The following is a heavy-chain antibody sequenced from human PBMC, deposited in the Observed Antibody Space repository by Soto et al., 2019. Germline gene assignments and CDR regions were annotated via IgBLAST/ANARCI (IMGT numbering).Heavy chain of an antibody. CDR1: GLTCGSRG. V-gene: IGHV3-23*01. D-gene: IGHD3-10*01. CDR2: ITDTGGDA. CDR3: VRGSKDSYPGSRSFDF. J-gene: IGHJ4*02. Sequence: TGGFLILPWGVSGLTCGSRGGSRVRPSTGEGLEWVSTITDTGGDAKYADSVRGRFAISRDNSKNTLYLQMSALRAEDSAIYFCVRGSKDSYPGSRSFDFWGRGTLVTVSS.